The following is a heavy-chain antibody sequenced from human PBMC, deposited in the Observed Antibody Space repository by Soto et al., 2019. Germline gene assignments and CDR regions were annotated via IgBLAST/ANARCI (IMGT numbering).Heavy chain of an antibody. CDR1: GFTFDDYA. V-gene: IGHV3-9*01. D-gene: IGHD4-17*01. CDR2: ISWNSGSI. Sequence: EVQLVESGGGLVQPGRSLRLSCAASGFTFDDYAMHWVRQAPGKGLEWVSGISWNSGSIGYADSVKGRFTISRDNAKNSLYLQMNSLRAEDTALYYSAKDDDYGDCFDYWGQGTLVTVSS. J-gene: IGHJ4*02. CDR3: AKDDDYGDCFDY.